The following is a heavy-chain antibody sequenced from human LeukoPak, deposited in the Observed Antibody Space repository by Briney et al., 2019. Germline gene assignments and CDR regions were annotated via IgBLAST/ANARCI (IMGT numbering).Heavy chain of an antibody. J-gene: IGHJ4*02. CDR3: ARDGITPPGIFNFDY. D-gene: IGHD2-21*01. CDR1: GFTFRTYA. Sequence: GGSLRLSCAGYGFTFRTYALHWVRQAPGKGLEWVAAIKYDGSKTHYADSVKGRFTISRDNSKDTLYQQMNSLRAEDTAVYYCARDGITPPGIFNFDYWGQGTLVTVSS. V-gene: IGHV3-30-3*01. CDR2: IKYDGSKT.